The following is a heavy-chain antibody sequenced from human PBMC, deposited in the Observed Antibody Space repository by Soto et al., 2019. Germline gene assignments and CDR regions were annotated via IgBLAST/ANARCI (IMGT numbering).Heavy chain of an antibody. CDR2: FDPEDGET. CDR1: GYTLTELS. D-gene: IGHD3-22*01. Sequence: ASVKVSCKVSGYTLTELSMHWVRQAPGKGLEWMGGFDPEDGETIYAQKFQGRVTMTEDTSTDTAYMELSSLRSEDTAVYYCATNYDSSGYMTLVFDIWGQGTMVTVSS. J-gene: IGHJ3*02. V-gene: IGHV1-24*01. CDR3: ATNYDSSGYMTLVFDI.